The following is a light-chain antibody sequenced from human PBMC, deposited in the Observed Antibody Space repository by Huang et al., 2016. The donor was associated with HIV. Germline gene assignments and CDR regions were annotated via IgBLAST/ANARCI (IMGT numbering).Light chain of an antibody. CDR2: GAS. CDR3: QQYNNWPPWT. Sequence: EIVMTQSPATLSVSPGERATLSCRASQSVSSNLAWYQQKPGQAPRLLIYGASNRATGIPARVSGSGSGTEFTLTISSLQSEDFAVYYCQQYNNWPPWTFGQGTKVEIK. J-gene: IGKJ1*01. CDR1: QSVSSN. V-gene: IGKV3-15*01.